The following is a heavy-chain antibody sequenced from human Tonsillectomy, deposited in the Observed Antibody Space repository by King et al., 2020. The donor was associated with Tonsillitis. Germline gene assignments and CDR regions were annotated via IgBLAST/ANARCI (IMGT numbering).Heavy chain of an antibody. CDR2: IYTSGST. CDR1: GGSFKTYY. Sequence: VQLQESGPGLVKPSETLSLTCTVSGGSFKTYYWSWIRQPAGKGLEWIGRIYTSGSTTYNPSLKSRVAMSVDTSKNQFSLKMSAVTAADTAVYYCARSYGADSSWYFDVWGRGTPVTVSS. V-gene: IGHV4-4*07. J-gene: IGHJ2*01. CDR3: ARSYGADSSWYFDV. D-gene: IGHD4-17*01.